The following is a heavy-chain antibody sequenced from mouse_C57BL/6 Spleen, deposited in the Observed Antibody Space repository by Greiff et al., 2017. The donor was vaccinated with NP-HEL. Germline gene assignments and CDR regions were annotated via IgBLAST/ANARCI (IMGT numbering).Heavy chain of an antibody. V-gene: IGHV3-6*01. CDR1: GYSITSGYY. Sequence: DVQLQESGPGLVKPSQSLSLTCSVTGYSITSGYYWNWIRQFPGNKLEWMGYISYDGSNNYNPSLKNRISITRDTSKNQFFLKLNSVTTEDTATYYCARGGIGLDVWGTGTTVTVSS. J-gene: IGHJ1*03. D-gene: IGHD6-1*01. CDR2: ISYDGSN. CDR3: ARGGIGLDV.